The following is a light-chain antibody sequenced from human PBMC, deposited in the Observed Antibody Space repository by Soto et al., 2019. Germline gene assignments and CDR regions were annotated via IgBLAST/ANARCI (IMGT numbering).Light chain of an antibody. Sequence: EIVMTQSPATLSVSPGERATLSCRASLSISTHLAWYKQKPGQAPRLLIYGASTRATGIPASFRGSGSGTEFTLTISSLQSEDSAVYYCQQYQDWPRTFGQGTKVDIK. CDR3: QQYQDWPRT. V-gene: IGKV3D-15*01. J-gene: IGKJ1*01. CDR2: GAS. CDR1: LSISTH.